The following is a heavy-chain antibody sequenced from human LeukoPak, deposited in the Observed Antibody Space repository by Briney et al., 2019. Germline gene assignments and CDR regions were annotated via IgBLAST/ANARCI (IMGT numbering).Heavy chain of an antibody. CDR3: TTGGAKWELLPYDAFDI. CDR1: GFTFSSYA. J-gene: IGHJ3*02. V-gene: IGHV3-23*01. CDR2: ISGSGGST. Sequence: GGSLRLSCAASGFTFSSYAMSWVRQAPGKGLEWVSAISGSGGSTYYADSVKGRFTISRDNSKNTLYLQMNNLKTEDTAVYYCTTGGAKWELLPYDAFDIWGQGTMVTVSS. D-gene: IGHD1-26*01.